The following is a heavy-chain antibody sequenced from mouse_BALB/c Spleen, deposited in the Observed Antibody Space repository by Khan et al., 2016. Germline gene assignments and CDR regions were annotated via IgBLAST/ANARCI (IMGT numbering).Heavy chain of an antibody. J-gene: IGHJ2*01. D-gene: IGHD1-2*01. V-gene: IGHV5-6*01. CDR3: AAITTVDY. Sequence: EVELVESGGDLVKPGGSLKLSCAASGFTFSSYGMSWVRQTPDKRLEWVATISSGGSYTYYPDSVKGRFTISRDTAKNTLYLQMSSLKSEDTAMYYCAAITTVDYWGQGTTHTVSS. CDR1: GFTFSSYG. CDR2: ISSGGSYT.